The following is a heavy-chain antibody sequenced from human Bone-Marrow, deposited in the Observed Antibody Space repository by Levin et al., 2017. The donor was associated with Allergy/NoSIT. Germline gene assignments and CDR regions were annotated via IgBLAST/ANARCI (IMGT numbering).Heavy chain of an antibody. J-gene: IGHJ3*02. CDR1: GFTFSDYW. CDR3: VRGTLATFDI. D-gene: IGHD3-10*01. CDR2: INSDGGVI. Sequence: PGGSLRLSCAASGFTFSDYWMHWVRQVPGKGLVWVARINSDGGVILYATSVDGRFSISRDNVRDTVSLQMNSLRADDTAVYYCVRGTLATFDIWGQGTTVIVSS. V-gene: IGHV3-74*01.